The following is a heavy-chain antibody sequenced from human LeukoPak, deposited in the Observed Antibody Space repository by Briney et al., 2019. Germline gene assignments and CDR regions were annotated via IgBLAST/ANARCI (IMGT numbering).Heavy chain of an antibody. V-gene: IGHV1-69*13. D-gene: IGHD2-2*01. J-gene: IGHJ5*02. Sequence: EASVKVSCKASGYTFTSYGISWLRQVPGQELEWTGGIIPIFGSAAYAQKFQGRVTITADESTSTAYMDLSSLRSEDTAVYYCARVVTPRYCSTTSCYWKGWFDPWGQGTLVTVSS. CDR1: GYTFTSYG. CDR2: IIPIFGSA. CDR3: ARVVTPRYCSTTSCYWKGWFDP.